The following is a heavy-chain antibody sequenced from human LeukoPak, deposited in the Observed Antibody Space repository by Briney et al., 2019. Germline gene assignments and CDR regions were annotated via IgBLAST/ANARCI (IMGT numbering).Heavy chain of an antibody. CDR3: ARRLQTNDAFDI. CDR1: GGSISSGGYY. CDR2: IYYSGST. Sequence: SETLSLTCTVSGGSISSGGYYWSWIRQHPGKGLEWIGYIYYSGSTYYNPSLKSRVTISADTSKNQFSLKLSSVTAADTAVYYCARRLQTNDAFDIWGQGTMVTVSS. J-gene: IGHJ3*02. V-gene: IGHV4-31*03.